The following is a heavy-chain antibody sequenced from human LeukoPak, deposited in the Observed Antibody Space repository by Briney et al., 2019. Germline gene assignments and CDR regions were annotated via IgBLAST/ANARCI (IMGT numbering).Heavy chain of an antibody. J-gene: IGHJ4*02. D-gene: IGHD2/OR15-2a*01. CDR2: IKQDGSEK. Sequence: GGSLRLSCAASGLTFSNYWMDWVRQAPGKGLEWVANIKQDGSEKNYVDSVKGRFIISRDNAKNSLYLQMNSLRAEDTAVYYCARGPTRANSTDYWGQGALVTVSS. V-gene: IGHV3-7*01. CDR1: GLTFSNYW. CDR3: ARGPTRANSTDY.